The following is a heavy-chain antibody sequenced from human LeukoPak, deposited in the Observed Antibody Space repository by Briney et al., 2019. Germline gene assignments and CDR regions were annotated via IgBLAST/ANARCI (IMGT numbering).Heavy chain of an antibody. CDR3: AKDSPSENMVRGDFDY. CDR2: ISGSGGST. Sequence: GGSLRLSCAASGFTFSDYYMSWIRQAPGKGLEWVSAISGSGGSTYYADSVKGRFTISRDNSKNTLYLQMNSLRAEDTAVYYCAKDSPSENMVRGDFDYWGQGTLVTVSS. CDR1: GFTFSDYY. J-gene: IGHJ4*02. D-gene: IGHD3-10*01. V-gene: IGHV3-23*01.